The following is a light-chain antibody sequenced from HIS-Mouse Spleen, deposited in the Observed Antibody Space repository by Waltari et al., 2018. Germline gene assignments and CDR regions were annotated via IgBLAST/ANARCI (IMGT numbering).Light chain of an antibody. CDR3: QAWDSSYSV. V-gene: IGLV3-1*01. CDR1: SLRSYY. CDR2: QDS. Sequence: SSELTQDPAVSVALGQTVRITCQGDSLRSYYASWYQQKPGQSPVLGIYQDSKRPSGIPERFSGSNSGNTATLTISGTQAMDEADYYCQAWDSSYSVFGGGTKLTVL. J-gene: IGLJ2*01.